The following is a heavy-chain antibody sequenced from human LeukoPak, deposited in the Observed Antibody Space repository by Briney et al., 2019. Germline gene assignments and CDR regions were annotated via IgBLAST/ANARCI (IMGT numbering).Heavy chain of an antibody. CDR3: ASPGLYDSSGYYYYYYGMDV. CDR1: GYTFTSYY. Sequence: GASVKVSCKASGYTFTSYYMHWVRQAPGQGLEWMGMINPSGGSTSYAQKFQGRVTITADESTSTAYMELSSLRSEDTAVYYCASPGLYDSSGYYYYYYGMDVWGQGTTVTVSS. V-gene: IGHV1-46*01. J-gene: IGHJ6*02. CDR2: INPSGGST. D-gene: IGHD3-22*01.